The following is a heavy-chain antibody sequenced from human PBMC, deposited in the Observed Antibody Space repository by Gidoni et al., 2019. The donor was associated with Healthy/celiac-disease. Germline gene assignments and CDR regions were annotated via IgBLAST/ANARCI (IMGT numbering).Heavy chain of an antibody. CDR2: ICSSSSST. Sequence: QVQLVESGGGSATPVGSLRLSCSAHGITFIDYYLSWIRQAPGKGLEWVAYICSSSSSTNYADSVKGRFTISRDNAKSSLYLQMNSLRAGDTAVYYCARVATIGQRFYYFDYWGQGTLVTVSS. CDR1: GITFIDYY. V-gene: IGHV3-11*05. CDR3: ARVATIGQRFYYFDY. D-gene: IGHD5-12*01. J-gene: IGHJ4*02.